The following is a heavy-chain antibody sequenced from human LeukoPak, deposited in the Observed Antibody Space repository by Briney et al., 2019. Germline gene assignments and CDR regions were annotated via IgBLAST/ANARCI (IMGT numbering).Heavy chain of an antibody. Sequence: GGSLRLSCAASGFTFDDYAMHWVRQAPGKGLEWVSGISWNSGSIGYADSVRGRFTISRDNAKNSLYLQMNSLRAEDTALYYCAKDPDSSSWDYFDYWGQGTLVTVSS. CDR3: AKDPDSSSWDYFDY. V-gene: IGHV3-9*01. CDR2: ISWNSGSI. D-gene: IGHD6-13*01. CDR1: GFTFDDYA. J-gene: IGHJ4*02.